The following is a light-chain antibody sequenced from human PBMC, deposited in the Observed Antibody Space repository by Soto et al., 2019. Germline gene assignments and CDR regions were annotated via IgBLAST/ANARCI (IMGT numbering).Light chain of an antibody. CDR3: QQYGSSLQYT. CDR2: GAS. J-gene: IGKJ2*01. Sequence: EIVLTQSPDTLSLSPGESATLSCRASQSVSSNYLAWHQQKPGQAPRLLIYGASRRATGVADRFSGSGSGTDFTLTISRLEPEDFAVYYGQQYGSSLQYTFGQGTKLEIK. CDR1: QSVSSNY. V-gene: IGKV3-20*01.